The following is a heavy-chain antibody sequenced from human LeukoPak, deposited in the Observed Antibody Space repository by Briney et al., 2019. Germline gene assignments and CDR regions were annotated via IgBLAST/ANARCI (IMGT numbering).Heavy chain of an antibody. V-gene: IGHV3-20*01. D-gene: IGHD3-3*01. J-gene: IGHJ4*02. CDR2: INWNGGST. Sequence: GGSLRLSCAASGFDFSAYGMNWVHQAPGKELEWVSGINWNGGSTGYADSVKGRFTISRDNAKNSLYLQMNSLRAEDTALYHCARIKPSSRFRQYDFWSALPDYWGQGTLVTVSS. CDR3: ARIKPSSRFRQYDFWSALPDY. CDR1: GFDFSAYG.